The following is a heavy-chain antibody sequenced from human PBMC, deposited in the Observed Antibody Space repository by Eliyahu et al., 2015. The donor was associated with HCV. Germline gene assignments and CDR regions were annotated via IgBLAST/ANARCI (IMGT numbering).Heavy chain of an antibody. CDR2: TSHDGSNK. J-gene: IGHJ4*02. Sequence: GFTFSSYAMHWVRQAPGKGLEWVAVTSHDGSNKNYADSVKGRFTISRDNSKNTLYLQMNSLRAEDTAAYYCARIAVEGYCINGVFYNDDYWGQGTLVTVSS. D-gene: IGHD2-8*01. V-gene: IGHV3-30-3*01. CDR1: GFTFSSYA. CDR3: ARIAVEGYCINGVFYNDDY.